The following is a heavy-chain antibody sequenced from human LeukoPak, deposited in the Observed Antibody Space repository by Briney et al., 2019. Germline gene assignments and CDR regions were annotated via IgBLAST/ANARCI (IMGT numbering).Heavy chain of an antibody. CDR2: ISGSGGST. Sequence: GGSLRLSCADSGFTFRSYAMSWVRQAPGKGLEWVSAISGSGGSTYYADSVKGRFTISRDNSKNTLYLQMNSLRAEDTAVYYCAKSMRKDSSGYFPDFDYWGQGTLVTVSS. J-gene: IGHJ4*02. D-gene: IGHD3-22*01. CDR1: GFTFRSYA. CDR3: AKSMRKDSSGYFPDFDY. V-gene: IGHV3-23*01.